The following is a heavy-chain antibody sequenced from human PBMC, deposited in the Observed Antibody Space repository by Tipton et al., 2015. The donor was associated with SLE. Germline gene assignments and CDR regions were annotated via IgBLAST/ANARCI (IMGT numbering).Heavy chain of an antibody. D-gene: IGHD6-13*01. Sequence: SLRLSCAASGFTFDDYGMTWVRQVPGKGLEWVSGINWKSDNTGYADSVKGRFTISRDNAKNSLYLQMNSLRAKDTAFYYCARGGGGSWVYYFDYCGQGMLVTVSS. CDR3: ARGGGGSWVYYFDY. V-gene: IGHV3-20*04. CDR1: GFTFDDYG. CDR2: INWKSDNT. J-gene: IGHJ4*02.